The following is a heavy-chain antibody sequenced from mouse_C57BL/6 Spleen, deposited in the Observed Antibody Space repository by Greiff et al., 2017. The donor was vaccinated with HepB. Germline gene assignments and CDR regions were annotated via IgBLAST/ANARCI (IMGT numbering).Heavy chain of an antibody. V-gene: IGHV1-66*01. D-gene: IGHD4-1*01. Sequence: VQLQQSGPELVKPGASVKISCKASGYSFTSYYIHWVKQRPGQGLEWIGWMYPGSGNTKYNEKFKGKATLTADTSSSTAYMQLSSLISEDSAVYYCAREGGLGFAYWGQGTLVTVSA. J-gene: IGHJ3*01. CDR1: GYSFTSYY. CDR3: AREGGLGFAY. CDR2: MYPGSGNT.